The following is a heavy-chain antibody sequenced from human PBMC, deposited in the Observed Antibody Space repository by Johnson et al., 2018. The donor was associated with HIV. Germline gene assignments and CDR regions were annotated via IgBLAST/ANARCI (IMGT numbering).Heavy chain of an antibody. D-gene: IGHD1-26*01. CDR1: GFTFSDYY. CDR2: ISWNSGSI. Sequence: DVQLVESGGGLVKPGGSLRLSCAASGFTFSDYYMSWIRQAPGKGLEWVSGISWNSGSIGYADSVKGRFTISRDNAKNSLYLQMNSLRDEDTALYYCAKSEWELALGAFDIWGQGTMVTVSS. V-gene: IGHV3-9*01. CDR3: AKSEWELALGAFDI. J-gene: IGHJ3*02.